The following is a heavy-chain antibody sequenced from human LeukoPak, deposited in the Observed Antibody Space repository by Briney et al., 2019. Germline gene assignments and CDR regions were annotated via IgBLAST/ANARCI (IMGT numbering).Heavy chain of an antibody. CDR3: AGLWDSGSTLNWFDP. D-gene: IGHD3-10*01. CDR2: IYSSGST. CDR1: GGSISSTNYY. V-gene: IGHV4-39*01. J-gene: IGHJ5*02. Sequence: PAETLSLTCTVSGGSISSTNYYWGWIRQPPGKGLEWIGSIYSSGSTYYNPSLKSPVAMFVDASKSQFSLKLSSVTDADTAVYYCAGLWDSGSTLNWFDPWGQGTLVTVSS.